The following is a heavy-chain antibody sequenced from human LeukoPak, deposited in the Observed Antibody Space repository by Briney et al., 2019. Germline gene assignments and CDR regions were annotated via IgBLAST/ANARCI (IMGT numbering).Heavy chain of an antibody. CDR1: GYTFTGYY. V-gene: IGHV1-2*02. CDR3: ARDSSAMASTGYYGMDV. D-gene: IGHD5-18*01. J-gene: IGHJ6*02. CDR2: INPNSGGT. Sequence: ASVKVSCKASGYTFTGYYMHWVRQAPGQGLEWMGWINPNSGGTNYAQKFQGRVTMTRETSISTAYMELSRLRPDDTAVYYCARDSSAMASTGYYGMDVWGQGTTVTVSS.